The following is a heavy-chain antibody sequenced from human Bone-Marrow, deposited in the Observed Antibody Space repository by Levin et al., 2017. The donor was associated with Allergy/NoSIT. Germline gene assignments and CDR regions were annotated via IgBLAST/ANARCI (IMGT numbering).Heavy chain of an antibody. J-gene: IGHJ4*02. Sequence: LSLTCAASGFTFRAYGMHWVRQAPGRGLEWVAVISYDESHKYYADSVKGRFTISRDNSKNTLYLQMNSLRAEDTAVYYCTRDRGEWGQFYFDYWGQGTLVTVSS. CDR2: ISYDESHK. D-gene: IGHD1-26*01. CDR3: TRDRGEWGQFYFDY. V-gene: IGHV3-33*05. CDR1: GFTFRAYG.